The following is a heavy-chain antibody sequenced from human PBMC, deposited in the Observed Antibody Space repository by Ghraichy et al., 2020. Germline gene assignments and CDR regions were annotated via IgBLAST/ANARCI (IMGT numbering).Heavy chain of an antibody. V-gene: IGHV4-39*01. D-gene: IGHD7-27*01. J-gene: IGHJ6*02. CDR1: GGSISSSSYY. Sequence: SETLSLTCTVSGGSISSSSYYWGWIRQPPGKGLEWIGSIYYSGSTYYNPSLKSRVTISVDTSKNQFSLKLSSVTAADTAVYYCARLGDWGRWSYYYYGMDVWGQGTTVTVSS. CDR2: IYYSGST. CDR3: ARLGDWGRWSYYYYGMDV.